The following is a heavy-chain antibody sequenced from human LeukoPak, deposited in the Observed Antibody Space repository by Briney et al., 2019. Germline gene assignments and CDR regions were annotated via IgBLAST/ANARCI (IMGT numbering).Heavy chain of an antibody. CDR1: GFTFSDHY. V-gene: IGHV3-72*01. CDR3: ARIGTNWNFDY. CDR2: IRNKANSYTT. Sequence: GGSLRLSCAASGFTFSDHYMDWVRQAPGKGLEWVGRIRNKANSYTTEYAASVKGRFTLSRDDSKSSVYLQMNSLKTEDTAVYYCARIGTNWNFDYWGQGTLVTVSS. J-gene: IGHJ4*02. D-gene: IGHD1-20*01.